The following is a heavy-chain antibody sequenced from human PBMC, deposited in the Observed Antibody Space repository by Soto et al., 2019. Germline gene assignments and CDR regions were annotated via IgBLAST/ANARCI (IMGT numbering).Heavy chain of an antibody. CDR1: GLTFKNYG. J-gene: IGHJ4*02. CDR3: ARELRSYSGAYSDH. Sequence: QVQLVESGGGVVQPGGSLRLSCVGSGLTFKNYGMHWVRPAPGKGLEGLAVVSYDGPKTMYTDSVKGRISISRDNARNTLFLQMDSLTAEATALYYCARELRSYSGAYSDHWGQGTPVTVSS. D-gene: IGHD1-26*01. V-gene: IGHV3-33*05. CDR2: VSYDGPKT.